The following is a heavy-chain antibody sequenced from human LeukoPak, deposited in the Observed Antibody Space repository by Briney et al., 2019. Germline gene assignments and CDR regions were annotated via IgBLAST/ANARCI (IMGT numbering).Heavy chain of an antibody. CDR1: GSTFSSYS. CDR2: ISSSSSYI. J-gene: IGHJ4*02. Sequence: PGGSLRLSCAASGSTFSSYSMNWVRQAPGKGLEWVSSISSSSSYIYYADSVKGRFTISRDNAKNSLYLQMNGLRAEDTAVYYCARGEYYYDSSGYPDHFDYWGQGTLVTVSS. CDR3: ARGEYYYDSSGYPDHFDY. D-gene: IGHD3-22*01. V-gene: IGHV3-21*01.